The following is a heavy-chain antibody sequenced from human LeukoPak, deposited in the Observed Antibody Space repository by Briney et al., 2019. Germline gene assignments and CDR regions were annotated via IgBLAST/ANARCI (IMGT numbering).Heavy chain of an antibody. CDR3: ARGTSCGSKCFFDY. V-gene: IGHV4-4*07. J-gene: IGHJ4*02. CDR1: GGSISGYY. D-gene: IGHD2-21*01. CDR2: LDSSGST. Sequence: PSETLSLTCKVSGGSISGYYWSWIRQPAGKGLEWIGRLDSSGSTNYNSSLKSRVTMSMDRSQFSLRLTSVTDADTAIYYCARGTSCGSKCFFDYWGQGILVTVSS.